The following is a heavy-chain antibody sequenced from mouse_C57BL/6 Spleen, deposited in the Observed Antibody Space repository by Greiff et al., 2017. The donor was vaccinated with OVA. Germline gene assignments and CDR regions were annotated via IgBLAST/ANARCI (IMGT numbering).Heavy chain of an antibody. D-gene: IGHD1-1*01. CDR1: GFTFSDYG. J-gene: IGHJ2*01. CDR3: EYELRYYFDY. CDR2: ISSGSSTI. Sequence: EVKLLEPGGGLVKPGGSLKLSCAASGFTFSDYGMHWVRQAPGKGLEWVAYISSGSSTIYYADTVKGRFTISRDNAKNTLCLQTTVLRSEDTAMYYCEYELRYYFDYWGQGTTLTVSS. V-gene: IGHV5-17*01.